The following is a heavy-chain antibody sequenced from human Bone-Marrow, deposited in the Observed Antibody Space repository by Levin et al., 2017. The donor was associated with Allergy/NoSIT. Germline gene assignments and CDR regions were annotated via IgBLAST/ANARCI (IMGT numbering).Heavy chain of an antibody. V-gene: IGHV3-30*04. CDR3: AREYYGSGGDGFVRWFDP. CDR1: GFTFRTYS. D-gene: IGHD3-10*01. CDR2: ISYDGRNK. Sequence: GESLKISCAASGFTFRTYSMHWVRQAPGKGMEWVAAISYDGRNKYHADSVKGRFTISRDNSKNTLYLEMNSLRPEDTAVYHCAREYYGSGGDGFVRWFDPWGQGTLVTVSS. J-gene: IGHJ5*02.